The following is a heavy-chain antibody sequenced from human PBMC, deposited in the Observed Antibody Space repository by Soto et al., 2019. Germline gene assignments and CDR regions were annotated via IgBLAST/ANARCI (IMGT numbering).Heavy chain of an antibody. J-gene: IGHJ6*02. D-gene: IGHD6-13*01. CDR1: GFTFSRYS. CDR2: ISSSSSYI. Sequence: WGSLRLSCAASGFTFSRYSMNWVRQARWRGLEWVSSISSSSSYIYYADSVKGRFTISRDNAKNSLYLQMNSLRAEDTAVYYCAPIYSSSYYYGMDVWGQGTTVTVSS. CDR3: APIYSSSYYYGMDV. V-gene: IGHV3-21*01.